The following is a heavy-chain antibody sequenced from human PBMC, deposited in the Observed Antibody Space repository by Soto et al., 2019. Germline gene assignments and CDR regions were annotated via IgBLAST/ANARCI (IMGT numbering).Heavy chain of an antibody. CDR1: GYTFTTYW. CDR2: IHPGDSDT. J-gene: IGHJ4*02. V-gene: IGHV5-51*01. CDR3: ARSRTYGGNSFDY. Sequence: GESLKIACSTSGYTFTTYWIGWVRQMPGKGLEWMGIIHPGDSDTRYSPSFQGQVTISADKSISTAYLQWSSLKASDTAIYYCARSRTYGGNSFDYWGQGTLVTVSS. D-gene: IGHD2-15*01.